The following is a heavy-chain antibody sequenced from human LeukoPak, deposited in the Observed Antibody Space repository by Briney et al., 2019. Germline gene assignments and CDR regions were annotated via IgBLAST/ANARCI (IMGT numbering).Heavy chain of an antibody. Sequence: SETLSLTCTVSGGSISSGSYYWSWIRQPAGKGLEWIGRIYTSGSTNYNPSLKSRVTISVDTSKNQFSLKLSSVTAADTAVYYCARHSAGDYAGPTGDNWFDPWGQGTLVTVSS. CDR3: ARHSAGDYAGPTGDNWFDP. CDR2: IYTSGST. J-gene: IGHJ5*02. D-gene: IGHD4-17*01. V-gene: IGHV4-61*02. CDR1: GGSISSGSYY.